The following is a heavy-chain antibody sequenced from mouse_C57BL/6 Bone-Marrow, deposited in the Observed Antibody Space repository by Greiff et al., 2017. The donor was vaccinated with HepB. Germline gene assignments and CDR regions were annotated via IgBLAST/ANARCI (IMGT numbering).Heavy chain of an antibody. J-gene: IGHJ3*01. D-gene: IGHD1-1*01. CDR1: GYAFSSYW. V-gene: IGHV1-82*01. CDR3: AKDGKSPWYAD. CDR2: IYPGDGDT. Sequence: QVQLKESGPELVKPGASVKLSCKASGYAFSSYWMNWVKQRPGQGLEWIGRIYPGDGDTNYNGKFKGKATLTADKSSSTAYMQLSSLTSEDSAVYFGAKDGKSPWYADWGQGTLVTVAA.